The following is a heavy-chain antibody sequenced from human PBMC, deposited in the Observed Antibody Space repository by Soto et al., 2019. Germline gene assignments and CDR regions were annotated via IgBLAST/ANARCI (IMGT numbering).Heavy chain of an antibody. V-gene: IGHV4-4*07. CDR2: VFGSGGT. J-gene: IGHJ4*02. Sequence: SQTLSLPCIGSRASSSNYFWNWIRQPAGKGLEWIGRVFGSGGTHYNPSLQRRVTISIDTSKNSFSLKLSSVTAADTSVYFCATAPETTPGLFDSWGRGTLGEVSS. CDR3: ATAPETTPGLFDS. D-gene: IGHD1-1*01. CDR1: RASSSNYF.